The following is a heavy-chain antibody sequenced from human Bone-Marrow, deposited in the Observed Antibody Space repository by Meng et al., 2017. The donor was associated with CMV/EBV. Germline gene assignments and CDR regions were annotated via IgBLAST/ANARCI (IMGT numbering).Heavy chain of an antibody. CDR2: IYTGGST. J-gene: IGHJ1*01. V-gene: IGHV3-53*01. D-gene: IGHD6-13*01. CDR1: EFTVSTNY. CDR3: ARPPRYSSSRGPFQH. Sequence: GESLKISCAASEFTVSTNYMSWVRQAPGKGLEWVSVIYTGGSTFYADSVKGRFSISRDNAKNYVYLQMNSLRAEDTALYYCARPPRYSSSRGPFQHWVQGTLVTVSS.